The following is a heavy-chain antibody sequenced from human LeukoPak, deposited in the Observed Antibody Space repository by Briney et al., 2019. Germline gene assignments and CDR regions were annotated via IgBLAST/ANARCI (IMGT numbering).Heavy chain of an antibody. J-gene: IGHJ4*02. CDR2: FYYSGST. Sequence: PSETLSLTCTVVSGGSISSSSYYWGWIRQPPGKGLEWIGSFYYSGSTCYNPSLKSRVTISADTSKNQFSLKLSSVTAADTAVYYCARLWRAAIDYGGQGILVTVSS. D-gene: IGHD1-1*01. CDR3: ARLWRAAIDY. CDR1: GGSISSSSYY. V-gene: IGHV4-39*01.